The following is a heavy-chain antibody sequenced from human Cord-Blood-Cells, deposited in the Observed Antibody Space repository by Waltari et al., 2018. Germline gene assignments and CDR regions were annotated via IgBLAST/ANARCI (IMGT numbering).Heavy chain of an antibody. CDR2: IFSNDEK. CDR3: ARLSRSLGLSDAFDI. CDR1: GFSLSNARTG. D-gene: IGHD3-16*01. V-gene: IGHV2-26*01. Sequence: QVTLNDSGPVLVKPTETPTLTCTLSGFSLSNARTGVRCIRQPPGKALEWLAHIFSNDEKSYSTSLKSRLTISKDTSKSQVVLTMTNMDPVDTATYYCARLSRSLGLSDAFDIWGQGTMVTVSS. J-gene: IGHJ3*02.